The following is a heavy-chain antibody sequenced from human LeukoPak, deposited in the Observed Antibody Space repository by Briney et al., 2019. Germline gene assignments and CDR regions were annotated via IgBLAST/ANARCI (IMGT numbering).Heavy chain of an antibody. J-gene: IGHJ4*02. D-gene: IGHD6-19*01. CDR1: GFTVSSNY. CDR2: IYSGGST. V-gene: IGHV3-53*01. Sequence: GGSLRLSCAASGFTVSSNYMSWVRQAPGKGLEWVSLIYSGGSTYYADSVKGRFTISRDNSKNTLYLQMNSLRAEDTAVYYCARVGYTSGWYRNRGQGTLVTVSS. CDR3: ARVGYTSGWYRN.